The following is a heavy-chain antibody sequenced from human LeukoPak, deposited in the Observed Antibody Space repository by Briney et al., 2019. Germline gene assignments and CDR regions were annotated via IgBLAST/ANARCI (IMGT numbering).Heavy chain of an antibody. CDR3: ARDLPTSSPRAENY. CDR2: IIPILGIA. V-gene: IGHV1-69*04. CDR1: GGTFSSHT. J-gene: IGHJ4*02. D-gene: IGHD6-6*01. Sequence: ASVKVSCKASGGTFSSHTISWVRQAPGQGLEWMGRIIPILGIANYAQKFQGRVTITADKSTSTAYMELSSLRSEGTAVYYCARDLPTSSPRAENYWGQGTLVTVSS.